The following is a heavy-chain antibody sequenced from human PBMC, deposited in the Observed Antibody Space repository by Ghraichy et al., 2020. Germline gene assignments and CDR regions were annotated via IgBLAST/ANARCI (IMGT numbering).Heavy chain of an antibody. D-gene: IGHD6-13*01. CDR2: FDPEDGET. V-gene: IGHV1-24*01. CDR1: GYTLTELS. J-gene: IGHJ4*02. Sequence: ASVKVSCKVSGYTLTELSMHWVRQAPGKGLEWMGGFDPEDGETIYAQKFQGRVTMTEDTSTDTAYMELSSLRSEDTAVYYCATVRYSSSWPLKYYFDYWGQGTLVTVSS. CDR3: ATVRYSSSWPLKYYFDY.